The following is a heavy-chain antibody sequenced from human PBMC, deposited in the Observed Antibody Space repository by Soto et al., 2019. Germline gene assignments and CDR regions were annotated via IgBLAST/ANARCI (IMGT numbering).Heavy chain of an antibody. J-gene: IGHJ6*03. CDR2: FDPEDGET. V-gene: IGHV1-24*01. CDR1: GYTLTELS. CDR3: ATSTGTTYPYYYYYMDV. Sequence: ASVKVSCKVSGYTLTELSMHWVRQAPGKGLEWMGGFDPEDGETIYAQKFQGRVTMTEDTSTDTAYMELSSLRSEDTAVYYCATSTGTTYPYYYYYMDVWGKGTTVTVSS. D-gene: IGHD1-7*01.